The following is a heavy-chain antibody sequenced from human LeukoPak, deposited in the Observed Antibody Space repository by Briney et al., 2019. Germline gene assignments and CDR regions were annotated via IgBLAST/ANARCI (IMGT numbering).Heavy chain of an antibody. D-gene: IGHD6-13*01. CDR2: IYTSGST. Sequence: SETLSLTCTVSGGSISSYYWSWIRQPAGKGLEWIGRIYTSGSTNYNPSLKSRVTMSVDTSKNQFSLKLSSVTAADTAVYYCARGVEQQLAYYFDYWGQGTLVTVSS. CDR1: GGSISSYY. V-gene: IGHV4-4*07. J-gene: IGHJ4*02. CDR3: ARGVEQQLAYYFDY.